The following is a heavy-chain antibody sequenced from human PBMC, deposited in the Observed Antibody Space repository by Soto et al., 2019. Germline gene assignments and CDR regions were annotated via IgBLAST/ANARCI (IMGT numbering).Heavy chain of an antibody. V-gene: IGHV4-4*02. CDR1: GGSISSSNW. D-gene: IGHD3-10*01. J-gene: IGHJ6*02. Sequence: PSETLSLTCAVSGGSISSSNWWSWVRQPPGKGLEWIGEIYHSGSTNYNPSLKSRVTISVDTSKNQFSLKLSSVTAADTAVYYCASYLHDYYYGSGSPPGMDVWGQGTTVTVSS. CDR2: IYHSGST. CDR3: ASYLHDYYYGSGSPPGMDV.